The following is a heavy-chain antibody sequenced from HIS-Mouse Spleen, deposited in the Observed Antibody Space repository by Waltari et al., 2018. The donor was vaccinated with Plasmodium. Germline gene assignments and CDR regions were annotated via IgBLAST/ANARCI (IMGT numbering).Heavy chain of an antibody. J-gene: IGHJ2*01. V-gene: IGHV3-7*01. Sequence: EVQLVESGGGLVQPGGSLRPSCAASGFPFSSYWMSWVRQAPGNGLVWVANIKQDGRDKYYVDSVRGRFTIARDNAKNSLYLQMNSLRAEDTAVYYCASSCYWYFDLWGRGTLVTVSS. CDR2: IKQDGRDK. CDR1: GFPFSSYW. CDR3: ASSCYWYFDL. D-gene: IGHD2-2*01.